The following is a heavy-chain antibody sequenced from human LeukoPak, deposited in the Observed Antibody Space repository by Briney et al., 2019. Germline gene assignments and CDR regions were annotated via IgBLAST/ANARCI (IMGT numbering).Heavy chain of an antibody. D-gene: IGHD3-22*01. CDR3: ARGAYYYDSSGYYTY. CDR1: GFTFSSYG. J-gene: IGHJ4*02. V-gene: IGHV3-33*01. CDR2: IWYDGSNK. Sequence: GGSLRLSCAASGFTFSSYGMHWVRQAPGKGLEWVAVIWYDGSNKHYADSVKGRFTISRDNSKNTLYLQMNSLRAEDTAVYYCARGAYYYDSSGYYTYWGQGTLVTVSS.